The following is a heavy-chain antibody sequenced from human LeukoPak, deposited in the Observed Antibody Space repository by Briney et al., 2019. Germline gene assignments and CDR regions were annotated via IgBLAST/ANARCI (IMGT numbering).Heavy chain of an antibody. CDR2: IDTAGGT. Sequence: GGSLRLSCAASGFTFSSYDMHWVRQAAGKGLEWVSAIDTAGGTYYPDSVRGRFTISRENADNSFYLQMNSLRAGDTAVYYCAGEGFCGGDCPGYFDLWGRGTLVTVSS. CDR3: AGEGFCGGDCPGYFDL. V-gene: IGHV3-13*04. D-gene: IGHD2-21*02. J-gene: IGHJ2*01. CDR1: GFTFSSYD.